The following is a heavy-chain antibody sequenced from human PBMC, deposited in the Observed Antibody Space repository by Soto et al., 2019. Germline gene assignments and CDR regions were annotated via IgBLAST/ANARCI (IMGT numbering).Heavy chain of an antibody. Sequence: PSETLSLTCSVSGESSSNYYWSWIRQPPGKGLEWIGYIYYSGSTNYNPSLKSRVTISVDTSKNQFSLNLKSVTAADTAVYYCARGSYGDSYWGQGTLVTVSS. J-gene: IGHJ4*02. D-gene: IGHD4-17*01. CDR3: ARGSYGDSY. CDR2: IYYSGST. CDR1: GESSSNYY. V-gene: IGHV4-59*01.